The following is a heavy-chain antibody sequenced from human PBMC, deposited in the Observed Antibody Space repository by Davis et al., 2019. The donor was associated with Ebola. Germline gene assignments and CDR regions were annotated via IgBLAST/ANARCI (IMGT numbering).Heavy chain of an antibody. V-gene: IGHV2-70*11. J-gene: IGHJ4*02. Sequence: NWVRQAPGKALEWLARIDWGDDKYYSTSLKTRLTISKDTSKNQVVLTMTNMDPVDTATYYCARTPPRMVRGVIYYFDYWGQGTLVTVSS. CDR2: IDWGDDK. CDR3: ARTPPRMVRGVIYYFDY. D-gene: IGHD3-10*01.